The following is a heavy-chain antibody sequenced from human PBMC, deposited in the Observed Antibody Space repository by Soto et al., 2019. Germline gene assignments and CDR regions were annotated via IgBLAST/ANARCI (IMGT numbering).Heavy chain of an antibody. Sequence: GASVKVSCKTSGYTFTGYYIHWVRQAPGQGLEWMGWINPNTGGTKYAQKLQGRVTVTRDTSISTAYMELIGLRSDDTAVYYCARPKYSGSYVYPDCWGQGTLVTVS. J-gene: IGHJ4*02. CDR2: INPNTGGT. V-gene: IGHV1-2*02. CDR3: ARPKYSGSYVYPDC. D-gene: IGHD1-26*01. CDR1: GYTFTGYY.